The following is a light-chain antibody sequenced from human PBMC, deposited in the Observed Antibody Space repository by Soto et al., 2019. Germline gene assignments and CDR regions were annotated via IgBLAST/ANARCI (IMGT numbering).Light chain of an antibody. CDR2: QGS. CDR1: LSISSW. J-gene: IGKJ1*01. Sequence: DIQMTQSPSTLSASVGDRVTITCRASLSISSWLAWYQQKPGKAPKLLIYQGSSLQSGVPSRFSGSGSGTEFPLTISSLEPDDFATYYCQQYSSSLWTFGQGTKVEIK. V-gene: IGKV1-5*03. CDR3: QQYSSSLWT.